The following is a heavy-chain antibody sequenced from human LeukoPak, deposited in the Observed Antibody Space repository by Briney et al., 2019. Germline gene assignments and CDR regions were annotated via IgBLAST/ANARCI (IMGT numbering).Heavy chain of an antibody. CDR2: IKQDGSEK. CDR1: GFTFSSYW. CDR3: AITRDGSYSNFDS. D-gene: IGHD1-26*01. V-gene: IGHV3-7*01. Sequence: PGGSLRLSCAASGFTFSSYWMSWVRQAPGKGLEWVANIKQDGSEKYYVDSVQGRFTISRDNAKNSLYLQMDSLKVEDTAVYYCAITRDGSYSNFDSWGQGTLVTVSS. J-gene: IGHJ4*02.